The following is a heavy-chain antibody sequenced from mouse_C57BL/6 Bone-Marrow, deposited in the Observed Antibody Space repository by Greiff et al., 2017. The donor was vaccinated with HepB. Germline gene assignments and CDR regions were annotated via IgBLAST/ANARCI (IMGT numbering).Heavy chain of an antibody. V-gene: IGHV1-76*01. J-gene: IGHJ3*01. CDR2: IYPGSGNT. CDR3: ASSFAY. Sequence: VQLQQSGAELVRPGASVKLSCKASGYTFTDYYINWVKQRPGQGLEWIARIYPGSGNTYYNEKFKGKATLTAEKSSSTAYMQLSSLTSEDSAVYICASSFAYWGQGTLVTVSA. CDR1: GYTFTDYY.